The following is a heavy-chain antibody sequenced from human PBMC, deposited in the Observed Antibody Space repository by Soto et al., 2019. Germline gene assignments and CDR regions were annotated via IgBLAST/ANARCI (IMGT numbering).Heavy chain of an antibody. CDR2: ISGSGGST. D-gene: IGHD3-22*01. J-gene: IGHJ3*02. CDR3: AKVDDSSGYYPQSAFDI. CDR1: GFTFSSYA. Sequence: PGGSLRLSCAASGFTFSSYAMNWFRQAPGKGLEWVSVISGSGGSTYYADSVKGRFTISRDNSKSTLYLQMNSLRPEDAAVFYCAKVDDSSGYYPQSAFDIWGQGTMVTVSS. V-gene: IGHV3-23*01.